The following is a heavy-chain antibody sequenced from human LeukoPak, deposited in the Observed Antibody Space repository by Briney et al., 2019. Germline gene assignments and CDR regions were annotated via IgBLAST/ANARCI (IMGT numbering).Heavy chain of an antibody. CDR3: AKDPKRRAYGDYLARDY. V-gene: IGHV3-23*01. CDR1: GFTFSSYA. CDR2: ISGSGGST. J-gene: IGHJ4*02. Sequence: GGSLRLSCAASGFTFSSYAMSWVRQAPGKGLEWVSAISGSGGSTYYADSVKGRFTISRDNSKNTLYLQMNSLRAEDTAVYYCAKDPKRRAYGDYLARDYWGQGTLVTVSS. D-gene: IGHD4-17*01.